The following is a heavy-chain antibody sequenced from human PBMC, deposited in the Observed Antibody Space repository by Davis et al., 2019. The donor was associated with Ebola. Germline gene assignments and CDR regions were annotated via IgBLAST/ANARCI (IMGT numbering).Heavy chain of an antibody. CDR3: ASSIVGVSDY. CDR1: GYIFSVYY. D-gene: IGHD1-26*01. Sequence: ASVKVSCKASGYIFSVYYMHWVRQAPGQGLEWMGRINPNGGRTNYAQKFQGRVTLTTDTSINTAYMELIGLTSDDTAVYYCASSIVGVSDYWGQGTLVTVSS. CDR2: INPNGGRT. J-gene: IGHJ4*02. V-gene: IGHV1-2*06.